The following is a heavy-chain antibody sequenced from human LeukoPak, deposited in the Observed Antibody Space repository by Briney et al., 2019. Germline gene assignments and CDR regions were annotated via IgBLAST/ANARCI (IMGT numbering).Heavy chain of an antibody. CDR3: ATGYSSGWSY. CDR1: GYTLTELS. V-gene: IGHV1-24*01. D-gene: IGHD6-19*01. CDR2: FDPEDGET. J-gene: IGHJ4*02. Sequence: EASVTVSCTVSGYTLTELSMHWVRQAPGKGLEWMGGFDPEDGETIYAQKFQGRVTMTEDTSTDTAYMELSSLRSEDTAVYYCATGYSSGWSYWGQGTLVTVSS.